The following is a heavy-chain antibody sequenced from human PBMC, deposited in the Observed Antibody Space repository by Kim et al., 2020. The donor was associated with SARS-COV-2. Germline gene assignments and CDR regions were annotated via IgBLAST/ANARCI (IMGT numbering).Heavy chain of an antibody. J-gene: IGHJ4*02. CDR1: GFTFTSYD. D-gene: IGHD3-16*01. V-gene: IGHV3-23*01. CDR3: AKDPGGSTNS. CDR2: FSGRNGNS. Sequence: GGSLRLSCAASGASGFTFTSYDMTWVRQAPGEGPGWVSGFSGRNGNSYYADSVKGRFTISRDISRTTLYLQMNSLRTEDTATYYCAKDPGGSTNSWGQGTLVTVSS.